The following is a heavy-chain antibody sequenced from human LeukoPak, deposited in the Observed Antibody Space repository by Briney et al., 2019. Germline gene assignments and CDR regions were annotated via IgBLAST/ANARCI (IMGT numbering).Heavy chain of an antibody. CDR1: GYPFTTSY. D-gene: IGHD6-6*01. J-gene: IGHJ4*02. CDR3: ARVPPDGGLVFDS. CDR2: INPDSGTT. Sequence: GGSLRLSCRISGYPFTTSYIHWIRQAPGQGLEWMGWINPDSGTTNYPQKFRGRVTVTRDTATSTGYLDLTRLQTDDTAVYYCARVPPDGGLVFDSWGQGTLVTVSS. V-gene: IGHV1-2*02.